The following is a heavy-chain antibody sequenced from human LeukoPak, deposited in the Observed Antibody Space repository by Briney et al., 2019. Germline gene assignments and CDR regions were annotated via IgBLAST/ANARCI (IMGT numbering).Heavy chain of an antibody. CDR2: FDPEDGEK. CDR3: ATGPPPLAYCGGDCYSGLFDY. Sequence: ASVKVSCKGSGYTLTQLSMHGVGQAPGKGGEGMGGFDPEDGEKIYAQKFQGRVTMTAHTSTSTAYMELSSLRSEDPAVYYCATGPPPLAYCGGDCYSGLFDYWGQGTLVTVSS. V-gene: IGHV1-24*01. D-gene: IGHD2-21*02. CDR1: GYTLTQLS. J-gene: IGHJ4*02.